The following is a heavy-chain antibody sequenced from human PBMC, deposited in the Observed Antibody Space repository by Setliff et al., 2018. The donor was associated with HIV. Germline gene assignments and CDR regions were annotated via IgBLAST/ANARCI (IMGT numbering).Heavy chain of an antibody. CDR1: GVSIATDGYY. CDR2: MYHSGST. D-gene: IGHD3-9*01. Sequence: PSETLSLTCSVSGVSIATDGYYWSRIRHYPGKGLEWIGYMYHSGSTYYNASLASRLIMSLDPSKNQFSLKLNSMTAADTAMYYCAGGRYFRDIRDSRFDFWGQGMLVTVSS. V-gene: IGHV4-31*03. J-gene: IGHJ4*02. CDR3: AGGRYFRDIRDSRFDF.